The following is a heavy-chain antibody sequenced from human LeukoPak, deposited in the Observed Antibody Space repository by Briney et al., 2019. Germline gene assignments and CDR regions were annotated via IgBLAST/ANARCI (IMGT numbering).Heavy chain of an antibody. J-gene: IGHJ4*02. CDR1: GGSISSYY. CDR2: IYYTGNT. D-gene: IGHD1-1*01. V-gene: IGHV4-59*01. Sequence: SETLSLTCTVSGGSISSYYWNWIRQPPGKGLEWIGYIYYTGNTNYNPSLKSRVTMSVDTSKNQFSLKLSSVTAADTAVYYCARGGTAELDYWGQGTLVTVSS. CDR3: ARGGTAELDY.